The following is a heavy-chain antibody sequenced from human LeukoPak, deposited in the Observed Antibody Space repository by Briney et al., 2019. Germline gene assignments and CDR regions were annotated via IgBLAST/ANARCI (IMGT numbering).Heavy chain of an antibody. V-gene: IGHV3-21*01. CDR1: GFTTSGVG. J-gene: IGHJ5*02. Sequence: GGSLSFSFSGSGFTTSGVGRNWVRQAPGRGLEWVSSISSSSTYIYYADSVKGRFTISRDNAKNSQYLQMNSLRAEDTAVYYCTSDQYGSTTPANWFDPWGQGTLVTVSS. D-gene: IGHD4-17*01. CDR3: TSDQYGSTTPANWFDP. CDR2: ISSSSTYI.